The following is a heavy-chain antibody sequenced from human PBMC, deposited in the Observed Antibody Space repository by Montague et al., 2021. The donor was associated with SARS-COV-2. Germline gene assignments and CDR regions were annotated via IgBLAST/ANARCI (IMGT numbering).Heavy chain of an antibody. V-gene: IGHV3-9*01. CDR2: ISYNSENT. J-gene: IGHJ4*02. CDR3: VKDVYYGSGNYWQAFDY. D-gene: IGHD3-10*01. CDR1: GFTFGDYA. Sequence: SLRLSCAASGFTFGDYAMHWVRQTPGKGLEWVSGISYNSENTGYADSVKGRFTISRDNAKNSLYLQMNSLRTDDTALYYCVKDVYYGSGNYWQAFDYWGQGALVTVSS.